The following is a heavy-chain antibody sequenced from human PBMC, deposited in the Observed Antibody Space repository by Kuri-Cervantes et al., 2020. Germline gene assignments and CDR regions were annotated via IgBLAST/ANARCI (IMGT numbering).Heavy chain of an antibody. D-gene: IGHD5-18*01. CDR1: GFTFSSYA. CDR2: ISSKGGSR. Sequence: GSLRLSCSASGFTFSSYAMHWVRQAPGKGLEYVSAISSKGGSRYYANSVKGRFTISRDNSKNTLYLQMGSLRPEDMAVYFFARGRWIKLLARKYYFDYWGQGTLVTVSS. J-gene: IGHJ4*02. CDR3: ARGRWIKLLARKYYFDY. V-gene: IGHV3-64*01.